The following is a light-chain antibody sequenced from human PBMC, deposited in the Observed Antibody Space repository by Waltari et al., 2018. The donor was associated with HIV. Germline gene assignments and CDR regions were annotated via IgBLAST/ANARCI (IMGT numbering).Light chain of an antibody. Sequence: QLVLTQSPSASASLGASVKLTCTLSSGHTNYAIAWHHQHPEKGPRYLMTLKRDGSHSKGDGIPDRFSGSSSGAERYLIISSLQSEDEADYYCQTWGTGIQVFGGGTKVTVL. CDR2: LKRDGSH. J-gene: IGLJ3*02. CDR3: QTWGTGIQV. CDR1: SGHTNYA. V-gene: IGLV4-69*02.